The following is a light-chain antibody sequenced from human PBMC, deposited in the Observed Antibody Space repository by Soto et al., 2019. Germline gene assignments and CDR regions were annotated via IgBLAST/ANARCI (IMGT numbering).Light chain of an antibody. CDR1: QSVSNY. V-gene: IGKV1-5*01. CDR2: DAS. CDR3: QQYNSYSWT. Sequence: IQMTQSPSTLSASVGDRVTITCRASQSVSNYLAWYQQKPGKAPKLLIYDASSLESGVPSRFSGSGSGTDYTLSISSLQPDDFGTYYCQQYNSYSWTFGQGTKVDIK. J-gene: IGKJ1*01.